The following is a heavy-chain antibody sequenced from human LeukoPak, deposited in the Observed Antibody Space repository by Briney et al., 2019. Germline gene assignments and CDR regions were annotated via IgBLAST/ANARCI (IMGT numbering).Heavy chain of an antibody. J-gene: IGHJ4*02. CDR1: GFTFSTYN. Sequence: PGGSLRLSCAASGFTFSTYNMNWVRQAPGKGLEWVSSISNSGSHINYADSVKGRFTISRDNAKNSLYLQMNSLRAEDTAVYYCAKDIVGATNTPAFPFDYWGQGTLVTVSS. CDR2: ISNSGSHI. D-gene: IGHD1-26*01. CDR3: AKDIVGATNTPAFPFDY. V-gene: IGHV3-21*01.